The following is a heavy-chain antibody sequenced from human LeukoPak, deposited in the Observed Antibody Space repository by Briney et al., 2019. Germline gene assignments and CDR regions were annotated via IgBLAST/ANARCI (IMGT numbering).Heavy chain of an antibody. D-gene: IGHD5-18*01. V-gene: IGHV5-51*01. Sequence: GESLKISCKGSGYSFTSYWIGWVRQMPGKGLEWMGIIYPGDSDTRYSPSFQGQVTISADKSINTAYLQWSSLKASDTAMYYCATQVDTTMVARDYFFDYWGQGTLVTVSS. CDR2: IYPGDSDT. J-gene: IGHJ4*02. CDR3: ATQVDTTMVARDYFFDY. CDR1: GYSFTSYW.